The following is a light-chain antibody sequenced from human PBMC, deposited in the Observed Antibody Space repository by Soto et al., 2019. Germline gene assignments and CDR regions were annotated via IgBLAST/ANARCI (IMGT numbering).Light chain of an antibody. Sequence: EIVLTQSPATLSLFPGERATLSCRASQSVSTFLAWYQQKPGQAPRLLIYDASNRATGIPARFSGSGSGTDFTLTISSLAPEDVAVYYCQQYYSPPWTFCQGTKVEIK. V-gene: IGKV3-11*01. CDR3: QQYYSPPWT. J-gene: IGKJ1*01. CDR2: DAS. CDR1: QSVSTF.